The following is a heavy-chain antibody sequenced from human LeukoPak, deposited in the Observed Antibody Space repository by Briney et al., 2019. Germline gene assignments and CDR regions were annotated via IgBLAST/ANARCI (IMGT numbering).Heavy chain of an antibody. CDR1: GYTFTSYA. D-gene: IGHD2/OR15-2a*01. Sequence: ASVKVSCKASGYTFTSYAMHWVRQAPGQRLEWMGWINTGNGNTKSSQKFQDRVTITRDTSASTAYMELSSLRSEDTAVYYCAREGLGISTPAVDVWGKGTTVTVSS. CDR3: AREGLGISTPAVDV. J-gene: IGHJ6*04. CDR2: INTGNGNT. V-gene: IGHV1-3*04.